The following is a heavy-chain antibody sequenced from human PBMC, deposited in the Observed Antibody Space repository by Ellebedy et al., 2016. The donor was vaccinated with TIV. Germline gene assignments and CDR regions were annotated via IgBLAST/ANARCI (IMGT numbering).Heavy chain of an antibody. V-gene: IGHV4-61*01. CDR2: IYYSGST. Sequence: MPSETLSLTCTVSGGSVYSANYYWSWIRQPPGKGLEWIGYIYYSGSTNYNPSLKSRATISVDTSQNQFSLKVTSVTAADTAVYYCARSYTSGSSTFDYWGQGTLVTVSS. J-gene: IGHJ4*02. CDR3: ARSYTSGSSTFDY. CDR1: GGSVYSANYY. D-gene: IGHD6-19*01.